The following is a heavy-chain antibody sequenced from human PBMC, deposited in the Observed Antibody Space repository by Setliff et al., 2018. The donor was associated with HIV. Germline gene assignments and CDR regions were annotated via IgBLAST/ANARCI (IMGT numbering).Heavy chain of an antibody. CDR2: ISTYKGNT. V-gene: IGHV1-18*04. Sequence: ASVKVSCKASGYTFTSYGISWVRQAPGQGLEWMGWISTYKGNTKYEQKFQGRVTMSEDTSTDTAYMELSSLRSEDTAVYYCATRAYDSSGYLRSRVSGAALDIWGQGTMVTVSS. J-gene: IGHJ3*02. CDR3: ATRAYDSSGYLRSRVSGAALDI. D-gene: IGHD3-22*01. CDR1: GYTFTSYG.